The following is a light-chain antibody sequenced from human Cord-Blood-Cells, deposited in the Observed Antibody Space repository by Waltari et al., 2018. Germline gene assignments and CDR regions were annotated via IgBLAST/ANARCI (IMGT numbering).Light chain of an antibody. V-gene: IGKV1-39*01. CDR2: AAS. CDR3: QQSYSTHT. CDR1: QSISSY. Sequence: DIQMTQSPSSLSASVGDRVTITCRASQSISSYLNWYQQKPGKAPKLLIYAASSLQSGVPSRFSGSGSGTDFTLTISSLQPEDFATYYCQQSYSTHTFGQGTKQEIK. J-gene: IGKJ2*01.